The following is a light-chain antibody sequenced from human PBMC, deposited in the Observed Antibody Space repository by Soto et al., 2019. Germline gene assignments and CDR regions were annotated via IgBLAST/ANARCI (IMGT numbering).Light chain of an antibody. J-gene: IGLJ2*01. V-gene: IGLV3-21*04. CDR1: NIGSKS. CDR2: YDS. CDR3: QVWDSSSDRYVV. Sequence: SYELTQPPSVSVAPGKTARITCGGNNIGSKSVHWYQQKPGQAPVLVIYYDSDRPSGIPERFSGSNSGNTATLTISRVEAGDEADYYCQVWDSSSDRYVVLGGGTKLTVL.